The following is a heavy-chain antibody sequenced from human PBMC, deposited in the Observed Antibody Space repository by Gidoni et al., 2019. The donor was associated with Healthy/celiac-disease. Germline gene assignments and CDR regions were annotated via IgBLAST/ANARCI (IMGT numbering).Heavy chain of an antibody. CDR3: AKITGDYYDSSGQWDY. Sequence: EVQLLESGGGLVQPGGSLRLSCAASGFTFSSYAMGWVRQAPGKGLEWVSAISGSGGSTYYADSVKGRFTISRDNSKNTLYLQMNSLRAEDTAVYYCAKITGDYYDSSGQWDYWGQGTLVTVSS. J-gene: IGHJ4*02. CDR2: ISGSGGST. CDR1: GFTFSSYA. D-gene: IGHD3-22*01. V-gene: IGHV3-23*01.